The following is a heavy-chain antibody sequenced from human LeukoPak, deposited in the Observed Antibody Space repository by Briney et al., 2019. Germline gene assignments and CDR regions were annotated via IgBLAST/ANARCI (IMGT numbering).Heavy chain of an antibody. J-gene: IGHJ4*02. D-gene: IGHD2-2*01. Sequence: GASVKVSCKASGYTFTTYAINWVRQAPGQGLEWMGWINPNSGGTNYAQKFQGRVTMTRDTSISTAYMELSRLRSDDTAVYYCARDWGYCSSTSCYEMYYFDYWGQGTLVTVSS. CDR1: GYTFTTYA. CDR2: INPNSGGT. CDR3: ARDWGYCSSTSCYEMYYFDY. V-gene: IGHV1-2*02.